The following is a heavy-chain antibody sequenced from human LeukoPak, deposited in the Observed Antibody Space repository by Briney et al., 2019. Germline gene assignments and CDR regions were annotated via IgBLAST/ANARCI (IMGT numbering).Heavy chain of an antibody. J-gene: IGHJ4*02. Sequence: GGSLRLSCAASGFTFSNYAMSWVRQAPGKGLEWVSSINGRGGSTYYADSVKGRFTISRDNSKNTLHLQMNSLRAEDTAIYYCANPPTVTSFHYWGQGTLVTVSS. CDR1: GFTFSNYA. CDR2: INGRGGST. D-gene: IGHD4-11*01. CDR3: ANPPTVTSFHY. V-gene: IGHV3-23*01.